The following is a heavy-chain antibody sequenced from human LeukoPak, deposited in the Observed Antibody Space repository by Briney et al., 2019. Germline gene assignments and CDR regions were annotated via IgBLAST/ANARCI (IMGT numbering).Heavy chain of an antibody. CDR1: GGTFSSYA. CDR3: AREGRSIAARPIFEPALLY. CDR2: IIPIFGTA. J-gene: IGHJ4*02. Sequence: ASVKVSCKASGGTFSSYAISWVRQAPGQGLEWMGGIIPIFGTANYAQKFQGRVTITADESTSTAYMELSSLRSEDTAVYYCAREGRSIAARPIFEPALLYWGQGTLVTVSS. V-gene: IGHV1-69*13. D-gene: IGHD6-6*01.